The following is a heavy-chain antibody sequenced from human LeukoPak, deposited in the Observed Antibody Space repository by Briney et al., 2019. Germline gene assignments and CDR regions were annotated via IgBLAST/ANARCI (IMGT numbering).Heavy chain of an antibody. D-gene: IGHD3-22*01. CDR3: ARLYYYDSSGFPGAAFDI. Sequence: GESLKISCKGSGYSFPGYWIGWVRQMPGKGLEWMGIIYPGDSDTRYSPSFQGQVTISADKSISTAYLQWSSLKASDTAMYYCARLYYYDSSGFPGAAFDIWGQGTMVTVSS. V-gene: IGHV5-51*01. CDR2: IYPGDSDT. J-gene: IGHJ3*02. CDR1: GYSFPGYW.